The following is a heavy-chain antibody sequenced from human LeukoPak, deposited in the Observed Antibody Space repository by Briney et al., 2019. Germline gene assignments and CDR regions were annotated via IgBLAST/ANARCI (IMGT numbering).Heavy chain of an antibody. CDR2: LSGTGGST. J-gene: IGHJ6*02. CDR3: ASSLGYCSSTSCYSGMDV. D-gene: IGHD2-2*01. Sequence: GGSLRLSCAASGFTFSSYAMSWVRQAAGKGLAWVSALSGTGGSTYYADSVKGRFTISRDNSKNTLYLQMNSLRAEDTAVYYCASSLGYCSSTSCYSGMDVWGQGTTVTVSS. V-gene: IGHV3-23*01. CDR1: GFTFSSYA.